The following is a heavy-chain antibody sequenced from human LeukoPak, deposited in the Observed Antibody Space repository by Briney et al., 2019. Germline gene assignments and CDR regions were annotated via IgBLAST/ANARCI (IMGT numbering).Heavy chain of an antibody. CDR1: VGSISSYY. CDR2: IYYSGST. V-gene: IGHV4-59*01. D-gene: IGHD5-24*01. Sequence: SETLSLTCTVSVGSISSYYWSWIRQPPGKGLEWLWYIYYSGSTNYSPSLKSRVTISVDTSKNQFSLKLSSVTAADTAMYYCARFDRTRGDYWGQGTLVTVSS. CDR3: ARFDRTRGDY. J-gene: IGHJ4*02.